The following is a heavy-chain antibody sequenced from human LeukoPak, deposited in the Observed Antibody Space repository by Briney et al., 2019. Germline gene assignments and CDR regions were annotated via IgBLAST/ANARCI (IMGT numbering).Heavy chain of an antibody. D-gene: IGHD3-10*01. J-gene: IGHJ4*02. CDR3: ARTYYCGSGSYYYLDY. CDR2: NYWDDDK. CDR1: GFSLSPSGGG. Sequence: NSGPTLVKPSQPLTLPCTFSGFSLSPSGGGVGGIRQPPGKALEWLALNYWDDDKPYRPPLQRRLPIISDTAQNQMVLTMTIMDPMDTATYSCARTYYCGSGSYYYLDYWGQGTLVTVSS. V-gene: IGHV2-5*02.